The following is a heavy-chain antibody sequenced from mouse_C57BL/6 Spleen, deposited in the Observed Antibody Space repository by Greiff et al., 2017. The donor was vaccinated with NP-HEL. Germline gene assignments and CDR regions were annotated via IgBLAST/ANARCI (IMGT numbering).Heavy chain of an antibody. CDR2: IDPSDSYT. Sequence: QVQLQQPGAELVKPGASVKLSCKASGYTFTSYWMQWVKQRPGQGLEWIGEIDPSDSYTNYNQKFKGKATLTVDTSSSTAYMQLSSLTSEDSAVYYCAIYDGFDYWGQGTTLTVSS. V-gene: IGHV1-50*01. CDR1: GYTFTSYW. D-gene: IGHD2-3*01. CDR3: AIYDGFDY. J-gene: IGHJ2*01.